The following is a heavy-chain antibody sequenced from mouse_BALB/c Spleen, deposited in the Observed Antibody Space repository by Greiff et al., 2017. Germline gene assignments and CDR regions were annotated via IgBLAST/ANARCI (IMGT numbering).Heavy chain of an antibody. CDR3: AITTVVAKYFDY. CDR1: GYSFTSYW. V-gene: IGHV1-5*01. Sequence: EVKLQESGTVLARPGASVKMSCKASGYSFTSYWMHWVKQRPGQGLEWIGAIYPGNSDTSYNQKFKGKAKLTAVTSASTAYMELSSLTNEDSAVYYCAITTVVAKYFDYWGQGTTLTVSS. CDR2: IYPGNSDT. D-gene: IGHD1-1*01. J-gene: IGHJ2*01.